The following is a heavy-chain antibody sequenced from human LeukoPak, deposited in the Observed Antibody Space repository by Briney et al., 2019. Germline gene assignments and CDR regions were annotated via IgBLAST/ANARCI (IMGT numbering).Heavy chain of an antibody. J-gene: IGHJ4*02. CDR3: ARMKVIKGASLDY. CDR1: GFSFSKYA. V-gene: IGHV3-30-3*01. D-gene: IGHD2/OR15-2a*01. Sequence: GGSLRLSYAASGFSFSKYAMHWVRQAPGKGLEWVAVISFDETKKYYADSVKGRFTISRDNSNNTLFLQMNSLKTEDTAVYFCARMKVIKGASLDYWGQGSLVTVSS. CDR2: ISFDETKK.